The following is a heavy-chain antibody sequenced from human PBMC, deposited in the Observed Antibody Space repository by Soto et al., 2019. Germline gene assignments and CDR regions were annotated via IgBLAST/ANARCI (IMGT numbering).Heavy chain of an antibody. Sequence: SETLSLTCTVSGGSISSSSYYWGWIRQPPGKGLEWIGSIYYSGSTYCNPSLKSRVTISVDTSKNQFSLKLSSVTAADTAVYYCARLLREGYYYYYGMDVWGQGTTVTVSS. CDR3: ARLLREGYYYYYGMDV. V-gene: IGHV4-39*01. D-gene: IGHD3-16*01. J-gene: IGHJ6*02. CDR1: GGSISSSSYY. CDR2: IYYSGST.